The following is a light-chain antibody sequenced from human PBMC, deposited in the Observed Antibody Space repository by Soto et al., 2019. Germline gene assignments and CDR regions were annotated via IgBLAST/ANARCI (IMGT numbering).Light chain of an antibody. CDR2: GAF. J-gene: IGKJ4*01. CDR1: QSVSSN. V-gene: IGKV3-15*01. CDR3: LQDNSYPLT. Sequence: EIVMTQSPVTLSVSPGERATRSCRASQSVSSNLAWYQQKPGQAPSLLIYGAFTRATGVPARFSGTGSGTEFTLTISSLQSEDFATYYCLQDNSYPLTFGGGTKVDIK.